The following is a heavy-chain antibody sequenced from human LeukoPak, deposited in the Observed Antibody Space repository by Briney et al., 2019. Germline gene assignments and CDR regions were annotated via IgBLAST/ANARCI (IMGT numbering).Heavy chain of an antibody. Sequence: SETLSLTCTVSGYSISSGYYWGWIRQPPGKGLEWIGSIYHSGGTYYNPSLKSRVTISVDTSKNQFSLKLSSVTAADTAVYYCASEIAAAGTPRFDYWGQGTLVTVSS. V-gene: IGHV4-38-2*02. D-gene: IGHD6-13*01. J-gene: IGHJ4*02. CDR2: IYHSGGT. CDR1: GYSISSGYY. CDR3: ASEIAAAGTPRFDY.